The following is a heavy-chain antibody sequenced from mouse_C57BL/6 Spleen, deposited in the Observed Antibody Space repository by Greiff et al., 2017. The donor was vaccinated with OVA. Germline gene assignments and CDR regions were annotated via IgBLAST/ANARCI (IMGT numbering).Heavy chain of an antibody. Sequence: QVQLLQPGADFVKPGASVKLSCTASGYTFTSYCITWVRPSPGQGLEWIGAIYPGRGCTYYNEKFKSKSTMTVDTSSSTAYLQLSSRTSEDSAVAYCARGGYGSSYGYWGQGTTLTVSS. CDR3: ARGGYGSSYGY. D-gene: IGHD1-1*01. V-gene: IGHV1-55*01. CDR1: GYTFTSYC. CDR2: IYPGRGCT. J-gene: IGHJ2*01.